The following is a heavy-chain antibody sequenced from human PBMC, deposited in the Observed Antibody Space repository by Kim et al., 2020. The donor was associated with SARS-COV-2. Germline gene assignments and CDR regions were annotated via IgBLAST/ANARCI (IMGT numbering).Heavy chain of an antibody. D-gene: IGHD3-22*01. Sequence: GGSLRLSCAASGFTFSNAWMSWVRQAPGKGLEWVGRIKSKTDGGTTDYAAPVKVRITISRDDSKNTLYLQMNRLKTEDTAVYYCTTATYYYDSSGYSYYFDYWGQGTLVTVSS. CDR1: GFTFSNAW. J-gene: IGHJ4*02. V-gene: IGHV3-15*01. CDR2: IKSKTDGGTT. CDR3: TTATYYYDSSGYSYYFDY.